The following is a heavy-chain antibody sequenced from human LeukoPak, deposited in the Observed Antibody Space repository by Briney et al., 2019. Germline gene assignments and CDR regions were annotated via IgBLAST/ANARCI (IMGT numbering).Heavy chain of an antibody. V-gene: IGHV3-23*01. CDR2: ISGSGGST. CDR3: AKDRVGGGYSAYEPSDS. J-gene: IGHJ5*02. CDR1: GFTFSSYA. Sequence: PGGSLRLFCAASGFTFSSYAMSWVRQAPGKGLEWVSAISGSGGSTYYADSVKGRFTISRDNSKNTLYLQMHSLRADDTAVYYCAKDRVGGGYSAYEPSDSWGRGTLVTVSS. D-gene: IGHD5-12*01.